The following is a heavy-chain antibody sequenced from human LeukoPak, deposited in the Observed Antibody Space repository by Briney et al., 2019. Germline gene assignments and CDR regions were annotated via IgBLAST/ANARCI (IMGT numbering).Heavy chain of an antibody. J-gene: IGHJ4*02. V-gene: IGHV3-15*01. D-gene: IGHD2-2*01. CDR3: TTGPAALYYFDY. CDR2: IKSKTDGGTT. CDR1: GFTFNNAW. Sequence: GGSLRLSCAASGFTFNNAWMIWLRHAPGKGREGVSRIKSKTDGGTTDYAAPVKGRFTISRDDSKNTLYLQMNSLKTEDTAVYYCTTGPAALYYFDYWGQGTLVTVSS.